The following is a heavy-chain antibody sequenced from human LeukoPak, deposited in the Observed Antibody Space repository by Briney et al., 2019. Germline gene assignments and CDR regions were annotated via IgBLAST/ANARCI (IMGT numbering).Heavy chain of an antibody. V-gene: IGHV3-23*01. CDR3: AKEGEGFDY. D-gene: IGHD1-26*01. Sequence: GGSLRPSCAASGFTFSSYAMNWVRQAPGKGLEWVSAVSGSGGSTYYADSVKGRFTISRDNSMNTLFLQINSLRAEDTAVYYCAKEGEGFDYWGQGTLVTVSS. J-gene: IGHJ4*02. CDR1: GFTFSSYA. CDR2: VSGSGGST.